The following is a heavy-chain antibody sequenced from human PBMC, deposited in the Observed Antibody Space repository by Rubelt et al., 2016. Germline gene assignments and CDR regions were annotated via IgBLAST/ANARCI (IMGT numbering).Heavy chain of an antibody. Sequence: QVQLQQWGAGLLKPSETLSLTCAVYGGSFSGYYWSWIRQPPGKGLEWIGEINHNGSTNYNPSLKSGGTISVEPARNHVSLKLSAVTAAETAVYDCATPSRSGSPRGYYYGMDVWGQGTTVTVSS. D-gene: IGHD2-15*01. J-gene: IGHJ6*02. CDR3: ATPSRSGSPRGYYYGMDV. CDR2: INHNGST. V-gene: IGHV4-34*01. CDR1: GGSFSGYY.